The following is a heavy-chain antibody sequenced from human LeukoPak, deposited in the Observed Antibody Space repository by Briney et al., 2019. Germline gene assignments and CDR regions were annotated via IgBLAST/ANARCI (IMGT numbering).Heavy chain of an antibody. D-gene: IGHD3-9*01. V-gene: IGHV3-21*06. CDR2: ISSSSSYI. Sequence: GGSLRLSCAASGFTFSSYTMNWVRQAPGKRLEWVSSISSSSSYIYYADSVKGRFTISRDNAKNSLYLQMNSLRAEGTAVYYCARDTYDILTGYYKWAFDIWGQGTMVTVSS. CDR3: ARDTYDILTGYYKWAFDI. J-gene: IGHJ3*02. CDR1: GFTFSSYT.